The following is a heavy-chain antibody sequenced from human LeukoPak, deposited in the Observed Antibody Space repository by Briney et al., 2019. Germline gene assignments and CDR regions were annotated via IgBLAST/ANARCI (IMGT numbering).Heavy chain of an antibody. J-gene: IGHJ5*02. CDR2: IYYSGST. Sequence: SETLSLTCTVSGGSISSSSYYWGWIRQPPGKGLEWIGSIYYSGSTYYNPSLKSRVTISVDTSKNQFSLKLSSVTAADTAVYYCARCSSSHNWFDPWGQGTLVTVSS. V-gene: IGHV4-39*01. CDR1: GGSISSSSYY. CDR3: ARCSSSHNWFDP. D-gene: IGHD6-13*01.